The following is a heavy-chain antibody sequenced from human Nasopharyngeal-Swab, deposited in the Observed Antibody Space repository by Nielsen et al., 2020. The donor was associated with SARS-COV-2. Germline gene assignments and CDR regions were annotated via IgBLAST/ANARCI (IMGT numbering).Heavy chain of an antibody. CDR2: INSDGSST. CDR3: ARVPGYSYGFGY. D-gene: IGHD5-18*01. Sequence: GESLKISWAASGFTFSSYWMHWVRQAPGKGLVWVSRINSDGSSTSYADSVKGRFTISRDNAKNTLYLQMNSLRAEDTAVYYCARVPGYSYGFGYWGQGTLVTVSS. CDR1: GFTFSSYW. J-gene: IGHJ4*02. V-gene: IGHV3-74*01.